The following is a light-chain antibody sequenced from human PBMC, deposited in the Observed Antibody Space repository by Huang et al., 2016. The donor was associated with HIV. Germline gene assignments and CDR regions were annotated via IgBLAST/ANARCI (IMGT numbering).Light chain of an antibody. Sequence: EIVLTQSPATLSLSPGERATLSCRASQSVSTYLAWYQQKPGQAPRLLIYDASNRATGIPARFRGSGSGTDFTLTISNLEPEDFAVYYCQQRSNWPPMYTFGQGTKLEIK. J-gene: IGKJ2*01. V-gene: IGKV3-11*01. CDR3: QQRSNWPPMYT. CDR2: DAS. CDR1: QSVSTY.